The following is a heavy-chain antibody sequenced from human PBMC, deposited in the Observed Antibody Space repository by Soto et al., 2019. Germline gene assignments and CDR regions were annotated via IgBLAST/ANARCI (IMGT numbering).Heavy chain of an antibody. D-gene: IGHD5-18*01. CDR2: ISYDGSNK. Sequence: QVPLVESGGGVVQPGRSLRLSCAASGFTFSSYAMHWVRQAPGKGLEWVAVISYDGSNKYYADSVKGRFTISRDNSKNTLYLQMNSLRAEDTAVYYCARAEDTAMVDYWGQGTLVTVSS. J-gene: IGHJ4*02. V-gene: IGHV3-30-3*01. CDR3: ARAEDTAMVDY. CDR1: GFTFSSYA.